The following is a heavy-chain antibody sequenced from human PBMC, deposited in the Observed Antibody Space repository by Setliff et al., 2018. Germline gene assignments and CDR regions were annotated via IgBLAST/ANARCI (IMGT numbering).Heavy chain of an antibody. Sequence: GASVKVSCKASGGTFSNIGISWVRQAPGQGLEWMGGIIPLFGTTNYAQEFQGRVTITTDESTNTAYMELSSLRSEDTAMYYCAREKVVVVSATSCHYYMDVWGKGTTVTVSS. J-gene: IGHJ6*03. CDR2: IIPLFGTT. CDR1: GGTFSNIG. D-gene: IGHD2-15*01. V-gene: IGHV1-69*05. CDR3: AREKVVVVSATSCHYYMDV.